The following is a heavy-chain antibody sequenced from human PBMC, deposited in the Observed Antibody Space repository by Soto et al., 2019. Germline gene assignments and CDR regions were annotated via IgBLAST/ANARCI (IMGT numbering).Heavy chain of an antibody. D-gene: IGHD3-3*01. CDR1: GGSISSYY. CDR3: AMVARTTIFGVAHIYSMDV. J-gene: IGHJ6*02. CDR2: IYYSGST. V-gene: IGHV4-59*01. Sequence: QVQLQESGPRLVKPSETLSLTCTVSGGSISSYYWSWIRQPPGKGLEWIGYIYYSGSTNYNPSLKSRGSIQVDTAQIQFSMTLSSVTAADTAVCYCAMVARTTIFGVAHIYSMDVRGQGAAVTVSS.